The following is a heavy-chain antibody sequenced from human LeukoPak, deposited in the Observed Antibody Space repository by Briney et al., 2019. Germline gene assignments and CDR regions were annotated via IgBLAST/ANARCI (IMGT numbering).Heavy chain of an antibody. Sequence: SETLSLTCTVSGGSVSSGSYYWSWIRQPPGKGLEWIGYIYYSGSTNYNPSLKSRVTISVDTSKNQFSLKLSSVTAADTAVYYCSSGRYFGPAFDIWGQGTMVTVSS. D-gene: IGHD6-19*01. CDR2: IYYSGST. CDR3: SSGRYFGPAFDI. J-gene: IGHJ3*02. V-gene: IGHV4-61*01. CDR1: GGSVSSGSYY.